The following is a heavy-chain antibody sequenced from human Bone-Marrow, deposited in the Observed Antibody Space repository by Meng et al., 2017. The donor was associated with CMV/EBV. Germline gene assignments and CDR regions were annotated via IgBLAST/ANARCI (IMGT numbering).Heavy chain of an antibody. V-gene: IGHV3-66*02. CDR2: IYSLGTT. CDR3: ARDPTGEYYFDT. J-gene: IGHJ4*02. D-gene: IGHD3-16*01. CDR1: GFSVTDNY. Sequence: ETLSLTCAASGFSVTDNYMTWVRQAPGKGLEWVSVIYSLGTTYYADSVKGRFTISRDNSKNTLYLQMNSLRAEDTAVYYCARDPTGEYYFDTGARERWSPSPQ.